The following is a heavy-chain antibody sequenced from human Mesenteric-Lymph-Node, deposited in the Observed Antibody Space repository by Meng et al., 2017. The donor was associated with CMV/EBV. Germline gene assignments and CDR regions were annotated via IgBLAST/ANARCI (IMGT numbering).Heavy chain of an antibody. V-gene: IGHV3-30*02. Sequence: GESLKISCVASGFTFSNYGIHWVRQAPGNGLGWVASLRYDGENEYYADSVKGRFTISRDNSKNTLYLQMNSLRPEDTAVYYCAKDPHEFWSPYFLDSWGHGTLVTVSS. CDR3: AKDPHEFWSPYFLDS. J-gene: IGHJ5*01. D-gene: IGHD3-3*01. CDR2: LRYDGENE. CDR1: GFTFSNYG.